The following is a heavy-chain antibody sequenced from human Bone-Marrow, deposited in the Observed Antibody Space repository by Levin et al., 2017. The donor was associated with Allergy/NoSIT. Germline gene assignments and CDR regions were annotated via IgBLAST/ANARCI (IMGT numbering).Heavy chain of an antibody. CDR1: GINLSTYG. J-gene: IGHJ6*02. CDR3: AKDRAENCESCGQTVSYFYFYGMDV. Sequence: SCAGSGINLSTYGMHWVRQAPGKGLEWVAVISYDGTNQYYVDSVRGRFTISRDNSKNTLYLQMNSLIPEDTAVYYCAKDRAENCESCGQTVSYFYFYGMDVWGQGTTVTVSS. CDR2: ISYDGTNQ. V-gene: IGHV3-30*18. D-gene: IGHD3-22*01.